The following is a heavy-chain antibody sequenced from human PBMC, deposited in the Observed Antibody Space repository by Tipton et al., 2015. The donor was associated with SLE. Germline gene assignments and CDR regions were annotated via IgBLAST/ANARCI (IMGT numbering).Heavy chain of an antibody. CDR2: IYSSGST. CDR1: GGSISSYY. CDR3: ARGGCSSSSCLKWFDP. J-gene: IGHJ5*02. Sequence: TLSLTCTVSGGSISSYYWNWIRQPPGKGLEWIGYIYSSGSTNYNPSLKSRVTISVDTSKNQFSLKVTSVTAADTAVYYCARGGCSSSSCLKWFDPWGQGTLVTVSS. V-gene: IGHV4-59*01. D-gene: IGHD2-2*01.